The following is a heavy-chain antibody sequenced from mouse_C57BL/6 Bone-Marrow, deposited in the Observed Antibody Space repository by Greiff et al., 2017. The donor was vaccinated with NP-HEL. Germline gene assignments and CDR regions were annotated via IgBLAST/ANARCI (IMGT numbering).Heavy chain of an antibody. D-gene: IGHD1-1*01. CDR3: ARSDYGSSFLFDY. CDR1: GYTFTSYW. J-gene: IGHJ2*01. V-gene: IGHV1-7*01. CDR2: INPSSGYT. Sequence: QVQLKQSGAELAKPGASVKLSCKASGYTFTSYWMHWVKQRPGQGLEWIGYINPSSGYTKYNQKFKDKATLTADKSSSTAYMQLSSLTYEDSAVYYCARSDYGSSFLFDYWGQGTTLTVSS.